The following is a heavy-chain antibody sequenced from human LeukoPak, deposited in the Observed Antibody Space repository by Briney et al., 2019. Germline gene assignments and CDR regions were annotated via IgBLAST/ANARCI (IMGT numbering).Heavy chain of an antibody. V-gene: IGHV3-53*01. CDR1: GLIVSSDY. D-gene: IGHD6-6*01. CDR2: IYGGGAT. CDR3: VRLLPASRHYFDY. J-gene: IGHJ4*02. Sequence: GGSLRLSCAASGLIVSSDYLAWVRQAPGKGLEWISVIYGGGATYYADSVRGRFTISRDNSKSELFLQMNSLRVEDTAVYHCVRLLPASRHYFDYWGQGTLVTVSS.